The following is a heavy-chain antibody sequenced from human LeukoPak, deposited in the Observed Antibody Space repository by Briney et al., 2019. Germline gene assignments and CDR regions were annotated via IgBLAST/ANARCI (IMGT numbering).Heavy chain of an antibody. CDR2: IYTGGNT. CDR3: ARGDDSGYYDYFDY. V-gene: IGHV3-23*05. J-gene: IGHJ4*02. D-gene: IGHD3-22*01. CDR1: GFTFNNYA. Sequence: PGGSLRLSCAASGFTFNNYAMTWVRQAPGKGLEWVSTIYTGGNTYYAASVKGRFTISRDFSKNTVFLHMNSLRAEDTAMYYCARGDDSGYYDYFDYWGQGALVTVSS.